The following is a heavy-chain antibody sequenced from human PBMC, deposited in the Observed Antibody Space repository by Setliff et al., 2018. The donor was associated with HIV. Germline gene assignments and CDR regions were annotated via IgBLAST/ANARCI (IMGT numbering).Heavy chain of an antibody. CDR3: ARSPGVDTNMAFDY. D-gene: IGHD5-18*01. J-gene: IGHJ4*02. V-gene: IGHV4-39*07. CDR1: GDSISSSTFY. Sequence: PSETLSLTCTVSGDSISSSTFYWGWIRQPPGKGLEWIGSIYYSGNTDYNPSLKSRVTISVDTSRNQFSLKLSSVTAADTAVYYCARSPGVDTNMAFDYWGQGMLVTVSS. CDR2: IYYSGNT.